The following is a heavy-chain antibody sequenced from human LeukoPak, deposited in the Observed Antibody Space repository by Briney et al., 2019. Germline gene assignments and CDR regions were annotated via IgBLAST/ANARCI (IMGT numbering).Heavy chain of an antibody. V-gene: IGHV3-23*01. J-gene: IGHJ4*02. Sequence: GGSLRLSCAASGFTLSIYAMSWVRQAPAKGPEWVSSITSRVDGTYYADSVKGRFTISRDNSENTLYLQMTSLRAEDTALYYCAKDRPNYYGTDGHYYRRNGDCWGQGTLVTVSS. D-gene: IGHD3-22*01. CDR2: ITSRVDGT. CDR1: GFTLSIYA. CDR3: AKDRPNYYGTDGHYYRRNGDC.